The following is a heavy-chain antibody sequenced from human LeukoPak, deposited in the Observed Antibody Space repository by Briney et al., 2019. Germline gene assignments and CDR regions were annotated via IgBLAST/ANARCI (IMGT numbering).Heavy chain of an antibody. CDR3: ARARGSSTSNDAFDI. J-gene: IGHJ3*02. D-gene: IGHD2-2*01. CDR1: GFTFSSYS. CDR2: ISSSSSYI. V-gene: IGHV3-21*01. Sequence: GGSLRLSCAASGFTFSSYSMNWVRQAPGKGLEWVSSISSSSSYIYYADSVKGRFTISRDNAKNSLYLQMNSLRAEDTAVYYCARARGSSTSNDAFDIWGQGTMVTVSS.